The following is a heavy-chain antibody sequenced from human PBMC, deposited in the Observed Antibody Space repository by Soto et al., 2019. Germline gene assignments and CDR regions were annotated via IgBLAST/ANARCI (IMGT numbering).Heavy chain of an antibody. J-gene: IGHJ4*02. CDR3: VSVNGGVYYDSSGYYDF. CDR2: ISTYSGNT. CDR1: GYRFSSYG. Sequence: ASVKVSCKASGYRFSSYGICWVRQAPGQGLQWMGWISTYSGNTNFAQDFRDRLTMTTDTSTNTAYMELRSLRSDDMAVYYCVSVNGGVYYDSSGYYDFWGQGTLVTVSS. V-gene: IGHV1-18*03. D-gene: IGHD3-22*01.